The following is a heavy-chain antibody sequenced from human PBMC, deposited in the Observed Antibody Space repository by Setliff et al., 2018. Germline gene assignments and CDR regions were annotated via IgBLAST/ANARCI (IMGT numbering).Heavy chain of an antibody. CDR2: MNPNSDNT. V-gene: IGHV1-8*02. J-gene: IGHJ6*03. D-gene: IGHD3-10*01. CDR3: VRGKKLITMVRGVILGGRYYYYYMDV. CDR1: GFPFTNYD. Sequence: SVKVSCKASGFPFTNYDINWVRQATGQGLEWMGWMNPNSDNTGYAQKFQGRVTMTRNTSISTAYMELSSLRSEDTAVYFCVRGKKLITMVRGVILGGRYYYYYMDVWGKGTTVTVSS.